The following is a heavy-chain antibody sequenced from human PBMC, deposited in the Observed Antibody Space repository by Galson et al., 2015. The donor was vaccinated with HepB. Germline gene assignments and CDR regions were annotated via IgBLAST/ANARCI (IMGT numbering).Heavy chain of an antibody. CDR2: INSDGSST. V-gene: IGHV3-74*01. D-gene: IGHD4-17*01. J-gene: IGHJ4*02. CDR3: VSGSPTHGDHDGY. CDR1: GFTFSTYW. Sequence: SLRLSCAASGFTFSTYWMHWVRQAPGKGLVWVSRINSDGSSTDYADSVKGRFTISRDNAKNTLYLQINSLRAEDTAVYYCVSGSPTHGDHDGYWGRGALVTVSS.